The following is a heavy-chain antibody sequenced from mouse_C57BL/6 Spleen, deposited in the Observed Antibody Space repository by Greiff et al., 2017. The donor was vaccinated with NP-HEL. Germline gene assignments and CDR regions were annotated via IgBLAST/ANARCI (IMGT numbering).Heavy chain of an antibody. Sequence: VQLQQPGAELVKPGASVKLSCKASGYTFTSYWMQWVKQRPGQGLEWIGEIDPSDSYTNYNQKFKGKATLTVDTSSSTAYMQLSSLTSEDSAVYYCARARYGNAAWFAYWGQGTLVTVSA. CDR3: ARARYGNAAWFAY. CDR2: IDPSDSYT. CDR1: GYTFTSYW. D-gene: IGHD2-10*02. J-gene: IGHJ3*01. V-gene: IGHV1-50*01.